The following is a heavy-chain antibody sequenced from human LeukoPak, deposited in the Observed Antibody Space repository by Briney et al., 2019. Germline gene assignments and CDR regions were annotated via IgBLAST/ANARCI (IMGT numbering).Heavy chain of an antibody. J-gene: IGHJ3*02. CDR3: ARQAVNDAFDI. V-gene: IGHV3-11*04. Sequence: GGSLRLSCAASGFTFSDYYMSWIRQAPGKGLEWVSYISNSGSTIYYADSVKGRFTISRDNAKNSLYLQMNSLRAEDTAVYYCARQAVNDAFDIWGQGTMVTVSS. CDR1: GFTFSDYY. D-gene: IGHD6-19*01. CDR2: ISNSGSTI.